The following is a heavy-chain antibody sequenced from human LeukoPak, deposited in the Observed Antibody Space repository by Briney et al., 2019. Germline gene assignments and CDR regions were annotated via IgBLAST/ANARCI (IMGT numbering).Heavy chain of an antibody. CDR1: GGSISSYY. Sequence: SETLSLTCTVSGGSISSYYWNWIRQPPGKGLEWIGYIFYSGSTNYNPSLKSRVTISVDTSKNQFSLRLSSVTAADTAVYYCAREVHDYVWGSQHDAFDIWGQGTMVTVSS. CDR3: AREVHDYVWGSQHDAFDI. V-gene: IGHV4-59*12. D-gene: IGHD3-16*01. J-gene: IGHJ3*02. CDR2: IFYSGST.